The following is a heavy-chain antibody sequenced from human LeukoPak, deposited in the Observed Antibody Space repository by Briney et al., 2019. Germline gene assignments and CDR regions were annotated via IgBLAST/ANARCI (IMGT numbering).Heavy chain of an antibody. CDR1: GYTFTGYY. CDR2: INPNSGGT. V-gene: IGHV1-2*02. CDR3: ARLFSSGWPFDY. D-gene: IGHD6-19*01. J-gene: IGHJ4*02. Sequence: GASVKGSCKASGYTFTGYYMHWVRQAPGQGLEWMGWINPNSGGTNYAQKFQGRVTMTRDTSISTAYMELSRLRSDDTAVYYCARLFSSGWPFDYWGQGTLVTVSS.